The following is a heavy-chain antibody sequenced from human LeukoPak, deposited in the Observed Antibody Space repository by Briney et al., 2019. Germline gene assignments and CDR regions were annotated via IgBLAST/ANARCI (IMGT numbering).Heavy chain of an antibody. D-gene: IGHD2-21*02. CDR3: ATPHKYCGGDCGDLVFWFDP. CDR1: GYTFTGYY. CDR2: INPNSGGT. J-gene: IGHJ5*02. Sequence: GASVKVSCKASGYTFTGYYMHWVRQAPGQGLEWMGWINPNSGGTNYAQKFQGRVTMTRDTSIGTAYMELNRLRSDDTAVYYCATPHKYCGGDCGDLVFWFDPWGQGTLVTVSS. V-gene: IGHV1-2*02.